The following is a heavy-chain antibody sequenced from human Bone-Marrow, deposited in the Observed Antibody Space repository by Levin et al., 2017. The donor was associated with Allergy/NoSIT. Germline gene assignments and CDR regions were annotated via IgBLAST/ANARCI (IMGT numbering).Heavy chain of an antibody. D-gene: IGHD4-17*01. CDR3: AKGGLRGDYEH. Sequence: GESLKISCVSSGITFSNYGMTWVRQAPGKGLEWISTINGNSVTRYYADSVKGRFTISRDNSKNTLFLQINSLRAEDTAVYYCAKGGLRGDYEHWGQGTLVTVSS. V-gene: IGHV3-23*01. J-gene: IGHJ4*02. CDR2: INGNSVTR. CDR1: GITFSNYG.